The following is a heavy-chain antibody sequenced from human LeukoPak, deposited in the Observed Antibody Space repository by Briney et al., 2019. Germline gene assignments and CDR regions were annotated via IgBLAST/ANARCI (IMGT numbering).Heavy chain of an antibody. J-gene: IGHJ3*02. CDR1: GYTFTSYG. V-gene: IGHV1-18*01. D-gene: IGHD3-3*01. CDR3: ARVDYDFWSGNQNAFDI. Sequence: ASVKVSCKASGYTFTSYGISWVRQAPGQGLEWMGWISAYNGNTNYAQKLQGRVTMTTDTSTSTAYMELRSLRSDDTAVYYCARVDYDFWSGNQNAFDIWGQGTMVTVSS. CDR2: ISAYNGNT.